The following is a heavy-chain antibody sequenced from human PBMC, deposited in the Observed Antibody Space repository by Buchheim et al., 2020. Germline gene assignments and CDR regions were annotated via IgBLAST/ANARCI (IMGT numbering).Heavy chain of an antibody. J-gene: IGHJ4*02. CDR1: GFTFSSYG. Sequence: QVQLVESGGGVVQPGRSLRLSCAASGFTFSSYGMHWVRQAPGKGLEWVAVISYDGSNKYYADSVTGRFTISRDNSKNTLYLQMNSLRAEDTAVYYCAKEMGLGGDCHFDYWGQGTL. D-gene: IGHD2-21*02. V-gene: IGHV3-30*18. CDR3: AKEMGLGGDCHFDY. CDR2: ISYDGSNK.